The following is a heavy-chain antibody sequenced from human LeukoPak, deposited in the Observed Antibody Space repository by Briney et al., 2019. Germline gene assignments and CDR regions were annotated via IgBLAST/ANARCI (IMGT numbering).Heavy chain of an antibody. D-gene: IGHD3-22*01. J-gene: IGHJ4*02. V-gene: IGHV3-23*01. CDR2: ISDRGCRT. Sequence: PGGSLRLSCAVSGITLSNYGMSWVRQAPGKGLEWVAGISDRGCRTNYADSVKGRFTISTDHPKNTLYLQMNSLRAEDTAVYFCAKRGVVIRVILVGFHKEAYYFDSWGQGALVTVSS. CDR3: AKRGVVIRVILVGFHKEAYYFDS. CDR1: GITLSNYG.